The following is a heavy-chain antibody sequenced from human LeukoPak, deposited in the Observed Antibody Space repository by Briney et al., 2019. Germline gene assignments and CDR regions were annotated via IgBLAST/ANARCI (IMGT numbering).Heavy chain of an antibody. CDR1: GFTFDVSA. D-gene: IGHD4-23*01. Sequence: GGSLRLSCAASGFTFDVSAMNWVRQAPGEGLEWVSASGNAGDTYYADSVKGRFTISRDNSKKMLFLQMTSLRAEDTAVYYCAKKTPGNDPYDYWGQGTLVTVSP. CDR2: SGNAGDT. J-gene: IGHJ4*02. CDR3: AKKTPGNDPYDY. V-gene: IGHV3-23*01.